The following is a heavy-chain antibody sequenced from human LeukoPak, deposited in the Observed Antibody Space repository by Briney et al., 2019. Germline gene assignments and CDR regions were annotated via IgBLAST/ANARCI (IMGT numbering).Heavy chain of an antibody. CDR1: GGSITVYY. D-gene: IGHD6-6*01. CDR2: TSYSGST. Sequence: SETLSLTCSVSGGSITVYYWNWIRQSPGKGLEWIGSTSYSGSTNYNPSLKSRVTISIDTSKNRFSLKVSSVIAADTAMYYCARGGSRSYTSSTLDYWGQGTLVTVSS. J-gene: IGHJ4*02. CDR3: ARGGSRSYTSSTLDY. V-gene: IGHV4-59*12.